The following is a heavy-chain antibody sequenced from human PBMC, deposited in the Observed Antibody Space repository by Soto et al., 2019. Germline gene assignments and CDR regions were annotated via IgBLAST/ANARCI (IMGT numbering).Heavy chain of an antibody. CDR2: IIPIFGTA. V-gene: IGHV1-69*13. CDR1: GGTFSSYA. J-gene: IGHJ6*02. Sequence: GASVKVSCKASGGTFSSYAISWVRQAPGQGLEWMGGIIPIFGTANYAQKFQGRVTITADESTSTAYMELSSLRSEDTAVYYCARAITIFGVVLGYYGMDVWGQGTTVTVSS. D-gene: IGHD3-3*01. CDR3: ARAITIFGVVLGYYGMDV.